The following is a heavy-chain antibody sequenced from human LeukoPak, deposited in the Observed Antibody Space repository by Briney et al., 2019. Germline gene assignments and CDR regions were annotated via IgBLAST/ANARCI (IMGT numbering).Heavy chain of an antibody. V-gene: IGHV4-59*08. CDR2: IYYSGST. CDR1: GGSISSYY. CDR3: ARHFIAAEFDY. Sequence: NTSETLSLTCTVSGGSISSYYWSWIRQPPGKGLEWIGYIYYSGSTNYNPSLKSRVTISVDTSKNQFSLKLSSVTAADTAVYYCARHFIAAEFDYWGQGTLVTVSS. D-gene: IGHD6-13*01. J-gene: IGHJ4*02.